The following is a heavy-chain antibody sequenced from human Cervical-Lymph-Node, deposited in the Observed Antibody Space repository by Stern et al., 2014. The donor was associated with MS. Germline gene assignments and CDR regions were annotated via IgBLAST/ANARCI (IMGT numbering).Heavy chain of an antibody. Sequence: VQLVESGGGVVQPGGSLRLSCAASGFTFSTYGMHWVRQAPGKGLEWVAVISYDGSKKYYADSVKGRVTISRDNSKNTLFLQMYSLTADDTAVYYCAKGGYSFGTADYWGQGTLVTVSS. CDR1: GFTFSTYG. V-gene: IGHV3-30*18. CDR3: AKGGYSFGTADY. D-gene: IGHD5-18*01. J-gene: IGHJ4*02. CDR2: ISYDGSKK.